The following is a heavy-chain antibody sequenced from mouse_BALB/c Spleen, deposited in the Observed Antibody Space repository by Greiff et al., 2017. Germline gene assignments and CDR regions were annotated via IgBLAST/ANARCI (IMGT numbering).Heavy chain of an antibody. D-gene: IGHD2-2*01. J-gene: IGHJ4*01. CDR2: IRNKANGYTT. CDR3: ARDSGYDVALYAMDY. V-gene: IGHV7-3*02. CDR1: GFTFTDYY. Sequence: EVHLVESGGGLVQPGGSLRLSCATSGFTFTDYYMSWVRQPPGKALEWLGFIRNKANGYTTEYSASVKGRFTISRDNSQSILYLQMNTLRAEDSATYYCARDSGYDVALYAMDYWGQGTSVTVSS.